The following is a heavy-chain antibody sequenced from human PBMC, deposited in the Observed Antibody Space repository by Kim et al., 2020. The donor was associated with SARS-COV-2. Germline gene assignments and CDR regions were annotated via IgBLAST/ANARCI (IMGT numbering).Heavy chain of an antibody. CDR1: GGSISSNGYY. D-gene: IGHD1-7*01. J-gene: IGHJ5*02. Sequence: SETLSLTCTVSGGSISSNGYYWSWIRQHPGKGLEWIGFISYSGSTHYNPSLQSRVTMSLDTSQNQFSLKLDSLIAADTAVYYSARGGELGRGDWFDPWGQGILVTVSS. CDR2: ISYSGST. V-gene: IGHV4-31*03. CDR3: ARGGELGRGDWFDP.